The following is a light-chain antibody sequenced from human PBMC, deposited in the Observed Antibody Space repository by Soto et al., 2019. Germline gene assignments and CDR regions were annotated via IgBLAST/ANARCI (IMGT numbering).Light chain of an antibody. Sequence: QSVLTQPASVSGSPGQSITISCTGTSSDIGAYNFVSWYQQHPGKAPKLMLYDVNIRPSGVSNRFSGSKSGNTASLTISGLQDEDEADYYRTSWTTSTTMIFGGGTKVTVL. CDR1: SSDIGAYNF. V-gene: IGLV2-14*03. J-gene: IGLJ2*01. CDR3: TSWTTSTTMI. CDR2: DVN.